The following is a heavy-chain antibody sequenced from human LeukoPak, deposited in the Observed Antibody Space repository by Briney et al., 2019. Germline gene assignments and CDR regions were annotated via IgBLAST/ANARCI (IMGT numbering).Heavy chain of an antibody. D-gene: IGHD3-9*01. Sequence: SETLSLTCTVSGGSISSYYWSWIRQPPGKGLEWIGYIYYSGSTNYNPSLKSRVTISVDTSKNQFSLKLSSVTAADTAVYYCASTTYYDILTGYYLGTFLDYWGQGTLVTVSS. J-gene: IGHJ4*02. V-gene: IGHV4-59*08. CDR3: ASTTYYDILTGYYLGTFLDY. CDR1: GGSISSYY. CDR2: IYYSGST.